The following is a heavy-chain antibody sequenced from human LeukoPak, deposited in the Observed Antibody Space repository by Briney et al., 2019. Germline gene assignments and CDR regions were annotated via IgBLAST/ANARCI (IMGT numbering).Heavy chain of an antibody. Sequence: GGSLRLSWAASGFTFSSYGMHGVGQAPGKGREGVAVISYDGSNKYYADSVKGRFTISRDNSKNTLYLQMNSLRAEDTAVYYCAKGGIAVAGFFDYWGQGTLVTVSS. CDR2: ISYDGSNK. CDR1: GFTFSSYG. D-gene: IGHD6-19*01. CDR3: AKGGIAVAGFFDY. V-gene: IGHV3-30*18. J-gene: IGHJ4*02.